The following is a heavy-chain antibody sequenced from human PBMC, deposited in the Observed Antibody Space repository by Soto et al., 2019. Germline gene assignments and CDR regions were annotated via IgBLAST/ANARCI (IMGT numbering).Heavy chain of an antibody. CDR2: ISCSGGST. CDR1: GFTFSSYA. J-gene: IGHJ3*02. V-gene: IGHV3-23*01. Sequence: PWGSLRLCCAASGFTFSSYAMSWVRQAPGKGLEWVAAISCSGGSTYYGDSVKGRFTISRDNSKNTLYLQMNSLRDEDTAVYYCAKTFTMIVVVITAIDAFHXWGQGTTVTVS. CDR3: AKTFTMIVVVITAIDAFHX. D-gene: IGHD3-22*01.